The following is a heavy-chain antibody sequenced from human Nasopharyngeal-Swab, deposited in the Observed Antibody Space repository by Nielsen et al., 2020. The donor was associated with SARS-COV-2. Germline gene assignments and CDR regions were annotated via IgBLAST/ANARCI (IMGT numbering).Heavy chain of an antibody. J-gene: IGHJ4*02. CDR2: ISSSSSYI. V-gene: IGHV3-21*01. CDR3: ASGSGSTKGAGY. Sequence: GESLKISCAASGFTFSSYSMNWVRQAPGKGLEWVSSISSSSSYIYYADSVKGRFTISRDNAKNSLYLQMNSLRAEDTAVYYCASGSGSTKGAGYWGQGTLVTVSS. D-gene: IGHD1-26*01. CDR1: GFTFSSYS.